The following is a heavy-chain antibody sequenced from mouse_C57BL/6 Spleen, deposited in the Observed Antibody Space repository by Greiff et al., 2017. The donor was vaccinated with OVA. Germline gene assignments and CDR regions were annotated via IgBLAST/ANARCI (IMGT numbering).Heavy chain of an antibody. D-gene: IGHD3-2*02. V-gene: IGHV6-6*01. CDR1: GFTFSDAW. Sequence: EVHLVESGGGLVQPGGSMKLSCAASGFTFSDAWMDWVRQSPEKGLEWVAEIRNKANNHATYYAESVKGRFTISRDDSKSSVYLQMNSLRAEDTGIYYCTAAAQATFDYWGQGTTLTVSS. J-gene: IGHJ2*01. CDR3: TAAAQATFDY. CDR2: IRNKANNHAT.